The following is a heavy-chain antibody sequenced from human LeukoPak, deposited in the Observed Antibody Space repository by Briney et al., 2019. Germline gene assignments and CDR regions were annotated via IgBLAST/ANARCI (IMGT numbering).Heavy chain of an antibody. J-gene: IGHJ4*02. V-gene: IGHV3-66*02. CDR2: IYSGGST. CDR1: GFIISRNY. D-gene: IGHD1-26*01. Sequence: GRSLRLSCAASGFIISRNYMSLVRQAPGKGLEWVSVIYSGGSTYYADSVKGRFTISRDNSKSTLYLQLNSLTTDDTAMYYCARGERELYPFDYWGQGTLVTVSS. CDR3: ARGERELYPFDY.